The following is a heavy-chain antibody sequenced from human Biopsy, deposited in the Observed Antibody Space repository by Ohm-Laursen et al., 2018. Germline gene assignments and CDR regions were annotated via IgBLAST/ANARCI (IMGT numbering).Heavy chain of an antibody. CDR2: IFYRGST. CDR1: GFTFSDHY. J-gene: IGHJ5*02. D-gene: IGHD3-22*01. Sequence: LRLSCAASGFTFSDHYMEWVRQAPGKGLEWVGSIFYRGSTHYKPSLKSQVNISVDTSKNQFSLKLNSVTAADTAVYYCARDYDTSGYYYVSWGQGTLVTVSS. V-gene: IGHV4-38-2*01. CDR3: ARDYDTSGYYYVS.